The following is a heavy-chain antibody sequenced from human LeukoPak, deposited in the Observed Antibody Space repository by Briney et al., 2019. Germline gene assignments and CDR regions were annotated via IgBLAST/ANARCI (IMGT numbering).Heavy chain of an antibody. J-gene: IGHJ3*02. CDR1: GFTFSSYG. V-gene: IGHV3-30*03. CDR2: ISYDGSNK. CDR3: AREGPGIRYFDWLPSAGAFDI. D-gene: IGHD3-9*01. Sequence: GGSLRLSCAASGFTFSSYGMHWVRQAPGKGLQWVAVISYDGSNKYYADSVKGRFTISRDNAKNSLYLQMNSLRAEDTAVYYCAREGPGIRYFDWLPSAGAFDIWGQGTMVTVSS.